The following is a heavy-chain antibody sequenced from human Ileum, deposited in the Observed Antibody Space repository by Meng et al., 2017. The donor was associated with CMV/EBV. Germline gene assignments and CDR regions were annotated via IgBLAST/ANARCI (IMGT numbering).Heavy chain of an antibody. V-gene: IGHV1-2*02. D-gene: IGHD4-11*01. CDR3: ARGGYDYSGWFDP. CDR2: INPNSGDT. Sequence: ASVKVSCKASGYIFTAYYMHWVRQAPGQGPEWMGWINPNSGDTKYAQKFQGRVTMTSDTSISPAYMELSRLRSDDTAVYYCARGGYDYSGWFDPWGQGTLVTVSS. CDR1: GYIFTAYY. J-gene: IGHJ5*01.